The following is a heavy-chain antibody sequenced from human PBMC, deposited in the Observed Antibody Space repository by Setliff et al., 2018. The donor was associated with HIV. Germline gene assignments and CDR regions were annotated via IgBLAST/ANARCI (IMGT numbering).Heavy chain of an antibody. Sequence: SETLSLTCAVFGGSFSGYYWSWIRQPPGKGLEWIGEINHSGSTDYNPSLKSRVTISVDTSKDQFSLNLSSVTAADTAVYYCARYDYGDFDYWGQGTPVSVSS. D-gene: IGHD4-17*01. CDR2: INHSGST. CDR3: ARYDYGDFDY. V-gene: IGHV4-34*01. J-gene: IGHJ4*02. CDR1: GGSFSGYY.